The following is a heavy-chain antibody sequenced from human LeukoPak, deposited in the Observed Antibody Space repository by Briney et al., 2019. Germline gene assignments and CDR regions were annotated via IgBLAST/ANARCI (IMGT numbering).Heavy chain of an antibody. J-gene: IGHJ4*02. CDR3: ATSSGWYPKYFDY. CDR2: ISGSGGDT. D-gene: IGHD6-19*01. CDR1: GFTLSSYP. V-gene: IGHV3-23*01. Sequence: GGSLRLSCAASGFTLSSYPMSWVRQAPGKGLEWVSAISGSGGDTYYADSVKGRFTISRDNSKNTLYLQMNSLRAEDTALYYCATSSGWYPKYFDYWGQGTLVTVSS.